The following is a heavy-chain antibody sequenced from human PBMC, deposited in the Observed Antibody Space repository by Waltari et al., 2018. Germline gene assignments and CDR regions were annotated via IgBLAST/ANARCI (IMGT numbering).Heavy chain of an antibody. CDR2: IYYSGST. V-gene: IGHV4-39*07. J-gene: IGHJ4*02. Sequence: QLQLQESGPGLVKPSETLSLTCTVSGGSISSSSYYGGWIRQPPGKGLEWIGSIYYSGSTYYNPSLKRRVSISVDTSKNQFSLKLSSVTAADTAVYYCARVGGYYDSRDHSDYWGQGTLVTVSS. D-gene: IGHD3-22*01. CDR1: GGSISSSSYY. CDR3: ARVGGYYDSRDHSDY.